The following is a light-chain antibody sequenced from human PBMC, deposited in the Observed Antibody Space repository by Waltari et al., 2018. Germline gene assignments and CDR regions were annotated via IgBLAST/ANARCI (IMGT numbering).Light chain of an antibody. CDR2: EVS. CDR3: CSYAGSRV. CDR1: SSDVGSSNL. V-gene: IGLV2-23*02. Sequence: QSALTQPASVSGSPGQSITLPCTGTSSDVGSSNLVSWYQQHPGKAPKLMIYEVSKRPSGVSNRFSGSKSGNTASLTISGLQAEDEADYYCCSYAGSRVFGGGTKLTVL. J-gene: IGLJ3*02.